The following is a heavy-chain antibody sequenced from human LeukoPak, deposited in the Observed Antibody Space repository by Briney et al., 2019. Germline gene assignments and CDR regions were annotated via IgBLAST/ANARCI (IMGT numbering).Heavy chain of an antibody. CDR2: ISGGGDTT. Sequence: GGSLRLSCAASGFTFSSYAMSWVRQAPGKGLEWVSGISGGGDTTYYPGSVKGRFTISRDNSKNTLYLQMNSLRAEDTAVYYCAKEPSGNRVVTIGYWGQGTLVTVSS. V-gene: IGHV3-23*01. CDR3: AKEPSGNRVVTIGY. CDR1: GFTFSSYA. J-gene: IGHJ4*02. D-gene: IGHD3-3*01.